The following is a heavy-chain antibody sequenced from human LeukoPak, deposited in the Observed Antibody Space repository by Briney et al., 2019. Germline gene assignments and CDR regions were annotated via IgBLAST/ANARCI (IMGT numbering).Heavy chain of an antibody. V-gene: IGHV1-2*02. J-gene: IGHJ4*02. D-gene: IGHD3-16*01. CDR3: ARVGAPRGPRPYHYYF. CDR1: GYIFTEYW. CDR2: IDPASGIT. Sequence: ASVKVSCKASGYIFTEYWIHWVRQAPGRGLECMGWIDPASGITNQPQKFQGRITVTRDTSASTVYMDLTGLTTDDTAVYYCARVGAPRGPRPYHYYFWGQGTLVTVSS.